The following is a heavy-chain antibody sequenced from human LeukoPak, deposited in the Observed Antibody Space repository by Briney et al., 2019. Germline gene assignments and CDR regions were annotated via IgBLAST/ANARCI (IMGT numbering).Heavy chain of an antibody. CDR2: INPNSGGT. CDR1: GYTVTGYY. CDR3: ARGATVSSYYYYYYMDV. J-gene: IGHJ6*03. V-gene: IGHV1-2*02. Sequence: ASVKVSCKASGYTVTGYYMHWVRQAPGQGLEWMGWINPNSGGTNYAQKFQGRVTMTRDTSTSTGYMELSRRRSDDTAVYYCARGATVSSYYYYYYMDVWGKGTTVTVSS. D-gene: IGHD4-11*01.